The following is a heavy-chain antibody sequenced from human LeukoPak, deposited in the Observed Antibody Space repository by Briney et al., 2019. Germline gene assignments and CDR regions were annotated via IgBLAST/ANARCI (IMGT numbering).Heavy chain of an antibody. Sequence: SQTLSLTCAISGDSVSSNSAAWNWIRQSPSRGLEWLGRTYYRSKWYNDYAVSVKSRITNNPDTSKNQFSLQLNSVTPEDTAVYYCARDQQPGSSSWWWVPTQNWFDPWGQGTLVTVSS. D-gene: IGHD6-13*01. V-gene: IGHV6-1*01. CDR2: TYYRSKWYN. CDR3: ARDQQPGSSSWWWVPTQNWFDP. CDR1: GDSVSSNSAA. J-gene: IGHJ5*02.